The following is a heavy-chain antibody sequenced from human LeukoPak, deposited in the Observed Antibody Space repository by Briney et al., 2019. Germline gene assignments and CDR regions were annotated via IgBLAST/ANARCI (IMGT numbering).Heavy chain of an antibody. Sequence: GESLKISCKGSGYSFTSYWIGWVRQMPGKGLEWMGIIYPGDSVTRYSPSFQGQVTISADKSISTAYLQWSSLKASDTAMYYCARHLGYCSSTSCYNYYYYYMDVWGKGTTATVSS. CDR2: IYPGDSVT. CDR3: ARHLGYCSSTSCYNYYYYYMDV. CDR1: GYSFTSYW. V-gene: IGHV5-51*01. J-gene: IGHJ6*03. D-gene: IGHD2-2*02.